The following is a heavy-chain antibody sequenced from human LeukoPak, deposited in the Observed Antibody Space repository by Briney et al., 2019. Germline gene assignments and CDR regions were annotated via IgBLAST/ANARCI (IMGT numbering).Heavy chain of an antibody. CDR2: ISYDGSNK. V-gene: IGHV3-30-3*01. D-gene: IGHD6-13*01. CDR1: GFTFSSYA. CDR3: ARAGGYSSSYFDY. J-gene: IGHJ4*02. Sequence: GGSLRLSCAASGFTFSSYAMHWVRQAPGKGLEWVAVISYDGSNKYYADSVKGRFTISRDNSKNTLYLQMNSLRAEDTAVYYCARAGGYSSSYFDYWGQGTLVTVSS.